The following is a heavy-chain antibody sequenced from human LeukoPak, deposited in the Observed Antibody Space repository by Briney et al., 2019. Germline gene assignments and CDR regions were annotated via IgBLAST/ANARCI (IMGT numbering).Heavy chain of an antibody. V-gene: IGHV3-23*01. CDR3: AKAGLVRGGALDS. CDR2: ITGNGDGT. D-gene: IGHD3/OR15-3a*01. Sequence: SGGSLRLSCAASGFTFSSYGMTWVRQAPGKGLEWVSSITGNGDGTSAADSVKGRFTISRDNSKNTLYLQMNSLRVADTAVYYCAKAGLVRGGALDSWGQGTLVTVSS. J-gene: IGHJ4*02. CDR1: GFTFSSYG.